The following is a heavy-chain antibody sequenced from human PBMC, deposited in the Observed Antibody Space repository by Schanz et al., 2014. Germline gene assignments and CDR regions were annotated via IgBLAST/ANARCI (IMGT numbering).Heavy chain of an antibody. CDR3: ARHMGRLSSSRGNYFDY. V-gene: IGHV4-59*01. CDR2: NSYSGGRN. J-gene: IGHJ4*02. CDR1: GGSISSDY. D-gene: IGHD6-13*01. Sequence: QVQLQESGPGVVKPSETLSLTCTVSGGSISSDYWGWIRQPPGKGLEWIGYNSYSGGRNNYNPSLRSRVTISVDPPKNQFSLKLSSVTAADTAFYYCARHMGRLSSSRGNYFDYWGQGTLVTVSS.